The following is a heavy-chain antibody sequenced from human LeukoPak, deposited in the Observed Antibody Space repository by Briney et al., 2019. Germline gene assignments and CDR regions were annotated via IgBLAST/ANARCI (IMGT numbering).Heavy chain of an antibody. CDR1: GYTFTSYG. J-gene: IGHJ4*02. Sequence: ASVKVSCKASGYTFTSYGTSWVRQAPGQGFEWMGWITAYNGNTNYAQKCQGRVAMTTDTSTSTAYMELRSLRSDDTAVYYCARDADGDFMYYFDYWGQGTLVTVSS. CDR2: ITAYNGNT. V-gene: IGHV1-18*01. D-gene: IGHD4-17*01. CDR3: ARDADGDFMYYFDY.